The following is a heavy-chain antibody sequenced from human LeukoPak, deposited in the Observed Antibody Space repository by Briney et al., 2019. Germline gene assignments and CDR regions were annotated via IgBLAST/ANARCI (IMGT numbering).Heavy chain of an antibody. J-gene: IGHJ4*02. CDR3: ATIEY. V-gene: IGHV1-46*01. CDR2: INPSGGST. Sequence: ASVTVSCKASGYPSTSYYIHWVRQAPGQGLEWMGIINPSGGSTNYAQKFQGRVTMTRDTSTSTLYMELSSLRPEDTALYYCATIEYWGQGTLVTVSS. CDR1: GYPSTSYY.